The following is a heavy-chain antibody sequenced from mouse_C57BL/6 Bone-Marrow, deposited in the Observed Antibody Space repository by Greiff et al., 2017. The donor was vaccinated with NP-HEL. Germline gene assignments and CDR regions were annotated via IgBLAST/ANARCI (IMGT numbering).Heavy chain of an antibody. V-gene: IGHV5-4*01. J-gene: IGHJ3*01. D-gene: IGHD2-14*01. Sequence: EVHLVESGGGLVKPGGSLKLSCAASGFTFSSYAMSWVRQTPEKRLEWVATISDGGSYTYYPDNVKGRFTISRDNAKNNLYLQMSHLKSEDTAMYYCARVRREPAWFAYWGQGTLVTVSA. CDR1: GFTFSSYA. CDR3: ARVRREPAWFAY. CDR2: ISDGGSYT.